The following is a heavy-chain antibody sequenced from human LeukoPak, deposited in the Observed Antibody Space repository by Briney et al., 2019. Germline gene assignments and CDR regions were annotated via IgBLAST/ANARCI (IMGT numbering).Heavy chain of an antibody. CDR1: AYIFSSYW. Sequence: GESLKISCNGSAYIFSSYWIGWVGQMPGKGLEWMGIIYPGDSDTRYRSYFQGQVTISSDKSINTAYLQWSNLKASDTAMYYCARRSEQTPFVEYWGQGTLVTVSS. D-gene: IGHD2-15*01. J-gene: IGHJ4*02. CDR2: IYPGDSDT. V-gene: IGHV5-51*01. CDR3: ARRSEQTPFVEY.